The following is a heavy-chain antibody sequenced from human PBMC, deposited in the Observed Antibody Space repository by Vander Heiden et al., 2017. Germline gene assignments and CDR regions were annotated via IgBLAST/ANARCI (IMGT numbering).Heavy chain of an antibody. J-gene: IGHJ4*02. Sequence: QVQLVESGGGVDQPGRSLRLSCAASGFTFSSYGMHGVRQAPGKGLEWVAVIWYDGSNKYYADSVKGRFTISRDNSKNTLYLQMNSLRAEDTAVYYCARDQGRGYFDYWGQGTLVTVSS. D-gene: IGHD1-26*01. V-gene: IGHV3-33*01. CDR2: IWYDGSNK. CDR3: ARDQGRGYFDY. CDR1: GFTFSSYG.